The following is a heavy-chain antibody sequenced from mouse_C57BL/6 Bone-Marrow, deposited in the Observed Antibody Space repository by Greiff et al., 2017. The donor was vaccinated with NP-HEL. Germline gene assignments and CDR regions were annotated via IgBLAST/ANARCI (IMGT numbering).Heavy chain of an antibody. J-gene: IGHJ1*03. CDR2: IDPETGGT. Sequence: QVQLKESGAELVRPGASVTLSCKASGYTFTDYEMHWVKQTPVHGLEWIGAIDPETGGTAYNQKFKGKAILTADKSSSTAYMELRSLTSEDSAVYYCTRDGGYFIPDWYFDVWGTGTTVTVSS. D-gene: IGHD1-1*01. CDR1: GYTFTDYE. V-gene: IGHV1-15*01. CDR3: TRDGGYFIPDWYFDV.